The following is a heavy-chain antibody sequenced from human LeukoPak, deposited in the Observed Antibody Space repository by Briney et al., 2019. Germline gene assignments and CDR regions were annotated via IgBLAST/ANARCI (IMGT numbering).Heavy chain of an antibody. V-gene: IGHV3-9*01. CDR1: GFIFNNYA. CDR2: ISWNSGSI. Sequence: PGGSLRLSCAGSGFIFNNYAMHWVRQPPGKGLEWVSGISWNSGSIDYADSVKGRFTISRDNAKNSLYLQMNSLRAEDTAVYYCARDFGYCSGGSCYPDYHYYGMDVWGQGTTVTVSS. CDR3: ARDFGYCSGGSCYPDYHYYGMDV. J-gene: IGHJ6*02. D-gene: IGHD2-15*01.